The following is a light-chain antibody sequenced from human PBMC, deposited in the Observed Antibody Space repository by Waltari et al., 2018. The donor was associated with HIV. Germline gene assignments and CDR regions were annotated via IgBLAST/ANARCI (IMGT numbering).Light chain of an antibody. CDR1: ISDVGGYHY. V-gene: IGLV2-23*02. Sequence: QSALTQPASASASPGQSITISCTGSISDVGGYHYVSSYQHPPGKAPRLIMYDVSERPSGVSHRFSGSKSGSTASLTISGLQAEDEAHYYCCSYAGSGNVLFSGGTKVTVL. J-gene: IGLJ2*01. CDR2: DVS. CDR3: CSYAGSGNVL.